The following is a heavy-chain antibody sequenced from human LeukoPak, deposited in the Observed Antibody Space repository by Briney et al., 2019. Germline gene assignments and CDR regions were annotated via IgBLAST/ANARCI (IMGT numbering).Heavy chain of an antibody. CDR3: ARDISGGGLDY. CDR1: GFRLSNHA. D-gene: IGHD3-16*01. V-gene: IGHV3-30*09. J-gene: IGHJ4*02. CDR2: ISYDVNIK. Sequence: GRSLRLSCAASGFRLSNHAMHWVRQAPGKGLEWVAMISYDVNIKYYGDSVKGRFAVSRDNSKNTLSLQMNSLRPEDTALYYCARDISGGGLDYWGQGTLVTVSS.